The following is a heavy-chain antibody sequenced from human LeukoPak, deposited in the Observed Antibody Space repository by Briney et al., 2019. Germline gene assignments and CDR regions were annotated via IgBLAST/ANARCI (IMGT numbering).Heavy chain of an antibody. J-gene: IGHJ6*02. V-gene: IGHV4-59*01. CDR1: GGSISSYY. CDR2: IYYSGST. CDR3: ARDLKAYYYDSSGYYRDHYYGMDV. Sequence: SETLTLTCTVSGGSISSYYWSWIRQPPGKGLEWIGYIYYSGSTNYNPSLKSRVTISVDTSKNQFSLKLSSVTAADTAVYYCARDLKAYYYDSSGYYRDHYYGMDVWGQGTTVTVSS. D-gene: IGHD3-22*01.